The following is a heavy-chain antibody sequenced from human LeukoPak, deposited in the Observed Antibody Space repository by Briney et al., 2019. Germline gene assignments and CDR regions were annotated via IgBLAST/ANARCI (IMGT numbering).Heavy chain of an antibody. CDR1: GFTVSSNY. D-gene: IGHD4-17*01. CDR2: IYSGGST. CDR3: AKEASHDGDYVFDY. J-gene: IGHJ4*02. Sequence: GGSLRLSCAASGFTVSSNYMSWVRQAPGKGLEWVSVIYSGGSTYYADSVKGRFTISRDNSKNTLYLQMNSLRAEDTAVYYCAKEASHDGDYVFDYWGQGTLVTVSS. V-gene: IGHV3-53*01.